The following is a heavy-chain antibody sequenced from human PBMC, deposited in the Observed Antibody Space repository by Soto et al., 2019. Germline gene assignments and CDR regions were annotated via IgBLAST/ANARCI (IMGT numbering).Heavy chain of an antibody. V-gene: IGHV2-5*02. J-gene: IGHJ4*02. CDR2: IYWDDDK. Sequence: QITLKESGPPLVKPTQTLTLTCTFSGFSLSTSGVGVGWIRQPPGKALEWLALIYWDDDKRYSPSLKSRLTITKDTSKNQVVLTMTNMDPVDTATYYCAHNRGGYSYGRTFDYWGQGTLVTVSS. CDR1: GFSLSTSGVG. CDR3: AHNRGGYSYGRTFDY. D-gene: IGHD5-18*01.